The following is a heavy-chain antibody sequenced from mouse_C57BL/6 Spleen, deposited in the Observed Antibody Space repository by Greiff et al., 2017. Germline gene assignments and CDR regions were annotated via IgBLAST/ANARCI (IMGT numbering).Heavy chain of an antibody. J-gene: IGHJ2*01. CDR3: ARGNYGY. CDR1: GFTFSDYG. D-gene: IGHD2-1*01. CDR2: ISSGSSTI. Sequence: EVQRVESGGGLVKPGGSLKLSCAASGFTFSDYGMHWVRQAPEKGLEWVAYISSGSSTIYYADTVKGRFTITRDNAKTTLFLQMTSLRAEDTAMYYCARGNYGYWGQGTTLTVSS. V-gene: IGHV5-17*01.